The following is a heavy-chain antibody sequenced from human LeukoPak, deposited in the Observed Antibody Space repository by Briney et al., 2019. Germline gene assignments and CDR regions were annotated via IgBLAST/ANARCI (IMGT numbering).Heavy chain of an antibody. CDR1: GGSFSGYY. D-gene: IGHD2-2*01. CDR3: ARGGSGDIVVVPAAIYFDP. CDR2: INHSGST. Sequence: SETLSLTCAVYGGSFSGYYWSRIRQPPGKGLEWIGEINHSGSTNYNPSLKSRVTISVDTSKNQFSLKLSSVTAADTAVYYCARGGSGDIVVVPAAIYFDPWGQGTLVTVSS. V-gene: IGHV4-34*01. J-gene: IGHJ5*02.